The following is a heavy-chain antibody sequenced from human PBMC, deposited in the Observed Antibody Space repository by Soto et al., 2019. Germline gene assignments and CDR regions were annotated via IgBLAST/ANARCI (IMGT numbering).Heavy chain of an antibody. CDR2: ISSSGGSA. Sequence: PGGSLRLSCAASGFTFSNYAMHWVRQAPGRGLEYVSAISSSGGSAYYANSVKGRFTISRDNSKNTLFLQMGSLRAEGMAVYYCARAPYYYGSAKYYFDYWAREPWSPSPQ. J-gene: IGHJ4*02. V-gene: IGHV3-64*01. CDR3: ARAPYYYGSAKYYFDY. CDR1: GFTFSNYA. D-gene: IGHD3-10*01.